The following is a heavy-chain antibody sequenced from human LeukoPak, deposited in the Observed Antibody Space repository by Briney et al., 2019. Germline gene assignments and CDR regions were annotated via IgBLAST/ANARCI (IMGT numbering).Heavy chain of an antibody. V-gene: IGHV3-15*01. CDR1: GFTVSSTY. J-gene: IGHJ4*02. Sequence: GGSLRLSCTSSGFTVSSTYISWVRQAPGKGLEWVGRIKSKTDGGTTDYAAPVKGRFTISRDDSKNTLYLQMNSLKTEDTAVYYCTTLTIVGVDCWGQGTLVTVSS. CDR2: IKSKTDGGTT. CDR3: TTLTIVGVDC. D-gene: IGHD1-26*01.